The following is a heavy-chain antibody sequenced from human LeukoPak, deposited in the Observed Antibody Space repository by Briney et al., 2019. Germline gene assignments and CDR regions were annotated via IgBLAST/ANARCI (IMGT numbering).Heavy chain of an antibody. CDR3: ARSGDYYDSSGYRY. Sequence: ASVKVSCKASGYTFTSYGISWVRQAPGQGLEWMGWISAYNGNTNYAQKLQGRVTMTTDTFTSTAYMELRSLRSDDTAVYYCARSGDYYDSSGYRYWGQGTLVTVFS. CDR2: ISAYNGNT. D-gene: IGHD3-22*01. V-gene: IGHV1-18*01. CDR1: GYTFTSYG. J-gene: IGHJ4*02.